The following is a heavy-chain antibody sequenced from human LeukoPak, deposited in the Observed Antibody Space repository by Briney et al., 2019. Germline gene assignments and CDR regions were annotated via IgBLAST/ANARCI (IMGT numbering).Heavy chain of an antibody. CDR3: ASSYSGSYLFDY. CDR2: VYYSGST. CDR1: GGSISSGDYY. D-gene: IGHD1-26*01. J-gene: IGHJ4*02. Sequence: SQTLSLTCTVSGGSISSGDYYWSWIRQPPGKGLEWIGYVYYSGSTYYNPSLKSRVTISVDTSKNQFSLKLSSVTAADTAVYYRASSYSGSYLFDYWGQGTLVTVSS. V-gene: IGHV4-30-4*08.